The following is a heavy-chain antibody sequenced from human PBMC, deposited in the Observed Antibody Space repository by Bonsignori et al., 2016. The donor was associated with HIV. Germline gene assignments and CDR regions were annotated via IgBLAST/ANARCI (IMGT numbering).Heavy chain of an antibody. J-gene: IGHJ4*02. CDR3: AKDGYVDY. D-gene: IGHD2-2*03. V-gene: IGHV3-23*03. CDR2: IYSGGSST. CDR1: GFTFSSYA. Sequence: GESLKISCAASGFTFSSYAMSWVRQAPGKGLEWVSVIYSGGSSTYYADSVKGRFTISRDNSKNTLYLQMNSLRAEDTAVYYCAKDGYVDYWGQGTLVTVSS.